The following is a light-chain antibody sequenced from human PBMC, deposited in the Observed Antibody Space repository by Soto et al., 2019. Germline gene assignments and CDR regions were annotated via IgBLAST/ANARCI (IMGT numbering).Light chain of an antibody. V-gene: IGKV3-11*01. J-gene: IGKJ2*01. CDR3: QQYGSSRAYT. CDR2: DAS. Sequence: EIVLTQSPATLSLSPGERATLSCRASQSVSSYLAWYQQKPGQAPRLLIYDASNRATGIPARFSGSGSGTDFTLTISSLEPEDFAVYYCQQYGSSRAYTFGQGTKLEIK. CDR1: QSVSSY.